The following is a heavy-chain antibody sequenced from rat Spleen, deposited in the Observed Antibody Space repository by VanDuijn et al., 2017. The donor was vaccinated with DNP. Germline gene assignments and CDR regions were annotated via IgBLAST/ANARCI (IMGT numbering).Heavy chain of an antibody. CDR3: ARWPGYNPPYAMDA. CDR2: INSAGST. V-gene: IGHV3-3*01. J-gene: IGHJ4*01. D-gene: IGHD1-4*01. CDR1: GYSISSSYR. Sequence: EVQLQESGPGLVKPSQSLSLTCSVTGYSISSSYRWNWIRKFPGNKLEWMGSINSAGSTNYNSSLKSRISITSDTSKNQFFLQLNSVTTEDTATYYCARWPGYNPPYAMDAWGQGTSVTVSS.